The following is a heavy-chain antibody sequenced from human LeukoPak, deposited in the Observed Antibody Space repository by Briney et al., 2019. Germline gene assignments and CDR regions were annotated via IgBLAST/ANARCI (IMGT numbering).Heavy chain of an antibody. J-gene: IGHJ5*02. CDR3: ARQIQYFDWLFGGFDP. CDR1: GYTFTSYA. CDR2: INTNTGNP. Sequence: GASVKVSCKASGYTFTSYAMNWVRQAPGQGLEWMGWINTNTGNPTYAQGFTGRFVFSLDTSVSTAYLQISSLKAEDTAVYYCARQIQYFDWLFGGFDPWGQGTLVTVSS. D-gene: IGHD3-9*01. V-gene: IGHV7-4-1*02.